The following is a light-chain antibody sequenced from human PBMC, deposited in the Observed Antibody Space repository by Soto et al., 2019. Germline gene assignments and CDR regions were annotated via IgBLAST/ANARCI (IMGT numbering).Light chain of an antibody. V-gene: IGLV2-14*03. CDR2: DVS. CDR3: SSYTSSTTVV. J-gene: IGLJ3*02. CDR1: SSDVGGYSY. Sequence: QSALTQPASVSGSPGQSITISCTGTSSDVGGYSYVSWYQHHPGIAPKLMIYDVSLRPSGVSNRFSGSKSGNTASLTISGLQVEDEADYYCSSYTSSTTVVFGGGTKLAVL.